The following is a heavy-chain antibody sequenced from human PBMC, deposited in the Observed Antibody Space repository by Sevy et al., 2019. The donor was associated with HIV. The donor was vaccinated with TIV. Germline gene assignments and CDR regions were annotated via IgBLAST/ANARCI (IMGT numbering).Heavy chain of an antibody. D-gene: IGHD3-3*02. CDR2: VYDGESF. V-gene: IGHV4-59*08. Sequence: SETLSLTCTVSGGSVSRYYWSWIRQPLGKGLEWIGYVYDGESFNYNPSLKSRVTISVDKSKNHFSLRLTSLTAADTAVYYCARRLGISAPFDFWGQGIVVTVSS. CDR1: GGSVSRYY. CDR3: ARRLGISAPFDF. J-gene: IGHJ4*02.